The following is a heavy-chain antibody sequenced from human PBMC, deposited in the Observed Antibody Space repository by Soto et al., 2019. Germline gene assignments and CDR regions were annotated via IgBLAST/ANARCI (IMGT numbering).Heavy chain of an antibody. CDR2: IYYSGST. J-gene: IGHJ3*02. V-gene: IGHV4-59*08. CDR3: ARHLLLYYYDSSGYYLRDAFDI. D-gene: IGHD3-22*01. CDR1: GGSISSYY. Sequence: SETMSLTCPVSGGSISSYYWSWIRQNPGKGLEWIGYIYYSGSTNYNPSLKSRVTISVDTSKNQFSLKLSSVTAADTAVYYCARHLLLYYYDSSGYYLRDAFDIWGQGTMVTVSS.